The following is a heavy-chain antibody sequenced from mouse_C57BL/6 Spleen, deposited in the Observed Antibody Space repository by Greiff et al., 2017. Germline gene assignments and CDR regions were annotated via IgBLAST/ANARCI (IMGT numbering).Heavy chain of an antibody. CDR1: GYTFTSYT. CDR3: ARSPLYGSSYGFDY. D-gene: IGHD1-1*01. V-gene: IGHV1-4*01. CDR2: INPSSGYT. J-gene: IGHJ2*01. Sequence: QVQLKESGAELARPGASVKMSCKASGYTFTSYTMHWVKQRPGQGLEWIGYINPSSGYTKYNQKFKDKATLTADKSSSTAYMQLSSLTSEDSAVYYWARSPLYGSSYGFDYWGQGTTLTVSA.